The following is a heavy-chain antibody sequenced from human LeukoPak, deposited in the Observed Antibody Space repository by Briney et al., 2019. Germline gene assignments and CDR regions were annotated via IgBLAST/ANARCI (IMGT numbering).Heavy chain of an antibody. V-gene: IGHV5-51*01. CDR3: ARRQGCSSTSSPPDS. CDR2: IYPGDSDT. CDR1: GYCFATYW. J-gene: IGHJ4*02. Sequence: GESLNISFSGSGYCFATYWIGGGRQMPGKGLEWMGIIYPGDSDTRYSTSFEGQVTISADKSRNTAYRQWSSLKASDTAMYYCARRQGCSSTSSPPDSWGQGTLVTVSS. D-gene: IGHD2-2*01.